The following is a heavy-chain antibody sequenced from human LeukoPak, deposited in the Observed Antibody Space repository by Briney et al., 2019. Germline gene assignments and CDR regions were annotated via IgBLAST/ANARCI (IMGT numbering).Heavy chain of an antibody. J-gene: IGHJ4*02. CDR2: IFASGST. CDR3: ARVLDSNLEMANPFFDY. V-gene: IGHV4-4*07. Sequence: SETLSLTCTVSYDSIGTYLWNWVRQPAGKGLEWIGRIFASGSTFYSPSLKSRVTMSVDTSKSQFSLKLNSVTAADTAVYYCARVLDSNLEMANPFFDYWGQGTLVTVSS. D-gene: IGHD5-24*01. CDR1: YDSIGTYL.